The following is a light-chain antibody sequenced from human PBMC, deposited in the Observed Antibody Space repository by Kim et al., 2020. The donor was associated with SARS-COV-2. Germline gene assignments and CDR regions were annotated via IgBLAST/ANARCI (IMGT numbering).Light chain of an antibody. CDR2: GKN. Sequence: ALGQTVRITCQGDSLRSYYATWYQQKPGQAPILVIYGKNNRPSGIPDRFSGSSSGNTASLTITGTQAGDEAYYYCNSRDSNDNVVFGGGTQLTVL. J-gene: IGLJ2*01. CDR3: NSRDSNDNVV. CDR1: SLRSYY. V-gene: IGLV3-19*01.